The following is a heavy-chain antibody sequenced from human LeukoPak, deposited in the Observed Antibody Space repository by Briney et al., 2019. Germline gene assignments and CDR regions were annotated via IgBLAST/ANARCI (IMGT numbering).Heavy chain of an antibody. D-gene: IGHD2-15*01. CDR3: ASPYCSGGSCHYDSSLSSAFDI. CDR1: GGTFSSYA. V-gene: IGHV1-69*04. CDR2: IIPILGIA. J-gene: IGHJ3*02. Sequence: SVKVSCKASGGTFSSYAISRVRQAPGQGLEWMGRIIPILGIANYAQKFQGRVTITADKSTSTAYMELSSLRSEDTAVYYCASPYCSGGSCHYDSSLSSAFDIWGQGTMVTVSS.